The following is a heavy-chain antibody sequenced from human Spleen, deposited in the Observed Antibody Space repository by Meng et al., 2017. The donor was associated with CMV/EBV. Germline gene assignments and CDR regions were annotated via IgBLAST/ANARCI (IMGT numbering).Heavy chain of an antibody. D-gene: IGHD4-11*01. CDR2: IIPVFHTP. CDR3: ARVMPPMSTLTSSYYSAMDV. Sequence: SVKVSCKASGYNFTGYYMHWVRQAPGQGLEWVGGIIPVFHTPNYAQKFLGRVSMTTDESTNTAYMELSSLTSEDTAVYYCARVMPPMSTLTSSYYSAMDVWGQGTTVTVSS. J-gene: IGHJ6*02. CDR1: GYNFTGYY. V-gene: IGHV1-69*05.